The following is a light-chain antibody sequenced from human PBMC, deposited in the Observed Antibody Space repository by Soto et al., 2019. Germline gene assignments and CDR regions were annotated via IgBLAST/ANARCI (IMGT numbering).Light chain of an antibody. CDR1: QSISSW. CDR2: DAS. J-gene: IGKJ1*01. V-gene: IGKV1-5*01. Sequence: DIQMTQSPFTPSESVVDRVTITCRASQSISSWLAWYQQKPGKAPKLLIYDASSLESGVPSRFSGSGSGTEFTLTISSLQTDDFATYYCQQYNSYSRTFGQGTKLDIK. CDR3: QQYNSYSRT.